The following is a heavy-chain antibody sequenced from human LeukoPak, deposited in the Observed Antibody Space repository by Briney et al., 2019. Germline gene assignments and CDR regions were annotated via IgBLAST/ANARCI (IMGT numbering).Heavy chain of an antibody. CDR2: IIPIFGTA. V-gene: IGHV1-69*13. CDR1: GGTFISYA. D-gene: IGHD3-10*01. CDR3: ARGVDGSGSSGY. J-gene: IGHJ4*02. Sequence: SVKVSCKASGGTFISYAISWVRQAPGQGLEWMGGIIPIFGTANYAQKFQGRVTITADESTSTAYMELSSLRSEDTAVYYCARGVDGSGSSGYWGQGTLVTVSS.